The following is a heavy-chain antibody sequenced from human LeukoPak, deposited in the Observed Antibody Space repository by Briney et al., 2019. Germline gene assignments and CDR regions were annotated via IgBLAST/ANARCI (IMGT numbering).Heavy chain of an antibody. V-gene: IGHV3-48*02. CDR3: ARDKSGSDSARGAVIDI. CDR1: GFTFSSYT. D-gene: IGHD1-26*01. CDR2: ISSSSSIT. Sequence: PGRSLRLSCAASGFTFSSYTMNWVRKAPGKGLEWISYISSSSSITYYADSVKGRFSISRDNAKNSLYLQMNSLRDDDTAVYYCARDKSGSDSARGAVIDICGQGAMVTVSS. J-gene: IGHJ3*02.